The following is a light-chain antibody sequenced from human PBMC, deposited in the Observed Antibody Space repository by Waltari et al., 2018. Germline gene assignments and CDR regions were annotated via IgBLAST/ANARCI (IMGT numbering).Light chain of an antibody. J-gene: IGLJ3*02. V-gene: IGLV2-14*01. CDR2: EVT. CDR3: SSYVASSTLWV. Sequence: QSALTQPASVSGSPGQSITISCTGTSRDIGAYNVVSWYQQHPGKAPKVLIYEVTNRPSGVSDRFSGAKSGNTASLTISGLQAEDEGHYYCSSYVASSTLWVFGGGTKLTVL. CDR1: SRDIGAYNV.